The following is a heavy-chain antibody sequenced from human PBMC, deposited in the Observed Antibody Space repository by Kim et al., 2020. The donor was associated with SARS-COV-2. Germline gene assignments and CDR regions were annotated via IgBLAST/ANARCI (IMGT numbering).Heavy chain of an antibody. D-gene: IGHD6-19*01. J-gene: IGHJ5*02. CDR2: ST. Sequence: STFYADSVKGRFAISRDNSKNKLYLQMSSLRAEDTAVYYCTRDHVAGYWSWGQGTLVTVSS. V-gene: IGHV3-66*01. CDR3: TRDHVAGYWS.